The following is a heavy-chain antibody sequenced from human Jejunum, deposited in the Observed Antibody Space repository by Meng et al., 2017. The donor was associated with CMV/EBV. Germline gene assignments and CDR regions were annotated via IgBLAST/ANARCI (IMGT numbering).Heavy chain of an antibody. CDR3: ARGPGASTREGFDY. D-gene: IGHD1-26*01. CDR1: GGSINNYY. J-gene: IGHJ4*02. Sequence: QVQLQESGPGLVKPSETLSLTCTVAGGSINNYYWSWIRQSDGKGLEWIGRFYSSDTYNYHPSLNSRVTMSLDTSKNQFSLNLRSVTAADTAIYYCARGPGASTREGFDYWGLGTLVTVSS. V-gene: IGHV4-4*07. CDR2: FYSSDTY.